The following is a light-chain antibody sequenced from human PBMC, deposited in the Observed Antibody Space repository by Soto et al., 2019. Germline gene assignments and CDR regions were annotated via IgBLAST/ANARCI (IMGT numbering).Light chain of an antibody. CDR1: QRFDWY. Sequence: EIVLTQSPAPLPWSPGDRATLSCRPSQRFDWYVAWYQQKPAQAPRLLIYDASTRATGIPDRFSGSGSGTDFTLTISSLEPEDFAIYYCQQRSNWPPITFGPGTKVDIK. J-gene: IGKJ3*01. V-gene: IGKV3-11*01. CDR2: DAS. CDR3: QQRSNWPPIT.